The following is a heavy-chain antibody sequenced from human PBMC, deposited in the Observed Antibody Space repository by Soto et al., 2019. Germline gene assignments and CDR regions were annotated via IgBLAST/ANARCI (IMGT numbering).Heavy chain of an antibody. V-gene: IGHV4-30-4*01. CDR2: ISNSGST. CDR3: ATESGSTYGYFDH. Sequence: PSETLSLTCTVSGGSVTSDEDYWTWIRQSPGKGLEWIGYISNSGSTGYNPSLKTRLSMSVDRSKNRFTLRLTSVTAAGTAVYFCATESGSTYGYFDHWGQGTQVTVSS. J-gene: IGHJ4*02. D-gene: IGHD5-18*01. CDR1: GGSVTSDEDY.